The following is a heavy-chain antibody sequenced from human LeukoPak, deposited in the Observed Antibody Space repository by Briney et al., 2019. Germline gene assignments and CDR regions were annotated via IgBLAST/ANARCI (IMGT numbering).Heavy chain of an antibody. J-gene: IGHJ4*02. CDR3: AKGVAPMPYYFDY. Sequence: GGSLRLSCVASGFTFSSYAMSWVRQAPGKGLEWVSVISGGDGSTYYADSVKGRFTISRDNSKNTLSLQMNSLRAEDTAVYYCAKGVAPMPYYFDYWGQGTLVTVSS. D-gene: IGHD2-2*01. CDR1: GFTFSSYA. V-gene: IGHV3-23*01. CDR2: ISGGDGST.